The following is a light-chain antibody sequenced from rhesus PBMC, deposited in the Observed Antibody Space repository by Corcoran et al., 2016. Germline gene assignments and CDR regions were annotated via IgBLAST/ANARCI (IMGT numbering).Light chain of an antibody. J-gene: IGKJ1*01. CDR1: QSVNNR. CDR3: QQYSDWWT. Sequence: EIVMTQSPATLSLSAGERATLSCRASQSVNNRLAWYQPQPGQAPRLLIYGASSRASGIPDRFRGRGSGTEFTLTSSSLEPEEFAVYYCQQYSDWWTFGQGTKVEIK. CDR2: GAS. V-gene: IGKV3-42*03.